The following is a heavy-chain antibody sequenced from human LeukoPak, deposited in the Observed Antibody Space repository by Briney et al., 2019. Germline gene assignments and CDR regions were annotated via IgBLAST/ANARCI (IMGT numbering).Heavy chain of an antibody. CDR1: GFTFSDYG. Sequence: GRSLRLSCAASGFTFSDYGMHWVRQAPGKGLEWVAVIWYDGTNKYYADSVKGRFTISRDNSKNTLFLQMNSLRTEDTAVYYCARVGLLMMYPRSFDYWGQGTMVTVSS. V-gene: IGHV3-33*01. CDR2: IWYDGTNK. J-gene: IGHJ4*02. D-gene: IGHD2-8*01. CDR3: ARVGLLMMYPRSFDY.